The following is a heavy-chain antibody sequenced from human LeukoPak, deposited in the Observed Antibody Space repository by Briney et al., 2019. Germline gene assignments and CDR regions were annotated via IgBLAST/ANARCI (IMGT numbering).Heavy chain of an antibody. CDR3: AKGGKSITMVRGVIED. Sequence: GGSLRLSCAASGFTFSSYAMSWVRQAPGKGLEWVSAISGGGGSTYYADSVKGRFTISRDNSKNTLYLQMNSLRAEDTAVYYCAKGGKSITMVRGVIEDWGQGTLVTVSS. D-gene: IGHD3-10*01. J-gene: IGHJ4*02. V-gene: IGHV3-23*01. CDR2: ISGGGGST. CDR1: GFTFSSYA.